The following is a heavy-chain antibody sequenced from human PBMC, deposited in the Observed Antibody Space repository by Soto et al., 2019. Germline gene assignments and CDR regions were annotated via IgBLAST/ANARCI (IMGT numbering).Heavy chain of an antibody. V-gene: IGHV4-39*01. Sequence: SETLSLTCTVSGGSIRSTTYHWAWIRQPPGKGLECIGNIFYGGTTNYNQSLKSRVTISVETSKNQFSLNLSSVTAADTVVYFCARVLNPPSIRLGVFGGYYYYYMDVWGKGTTVTVSS. CDR1: GGSIRSTTYH. D-gene: IGHD3-16*01. CDR2: IFYGGTT. CDR3: ARVLNPPSIRLGVFGGYYYYYMDV. J-gene: IGHJ6*03.